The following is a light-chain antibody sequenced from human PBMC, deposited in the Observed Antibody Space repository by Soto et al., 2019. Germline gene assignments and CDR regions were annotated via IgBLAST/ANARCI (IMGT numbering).Light chain of an antibody. CDR3: SSYTISSTLVA. CDR2: EVS. V-gene: IGLV2-14*01. Sequence: QSVLTQPASVSGSPGQSITISCTGTSGDVGAYNYVSWYQHHPGKAPKLIISEVSNRPSGVSNRFSGSKSGNTASLTISGLQAEDEADYYCSSYTISSTLVALGGGTKLTVL. J-gene: IGLJ2*01. CDR1: SGDVGAYNY.